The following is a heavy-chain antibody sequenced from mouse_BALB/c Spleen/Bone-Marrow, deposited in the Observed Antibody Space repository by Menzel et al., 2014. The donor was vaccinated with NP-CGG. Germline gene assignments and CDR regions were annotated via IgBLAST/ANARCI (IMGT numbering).Heavy chain of an antibody. CDR2: IYPGSGST. J-gene: IGHJ2*01. CDR1: GYTFTDYV. CDR3: VTDPYYGRQYYFDH. Sequence: VQLVESGPELVKPGASVKMSCKASGYTFTDYVISWVKQRTGQGLEWIGEIYPGSGSTYYNEKFKGKATLTADKSSNTVYMQLISMTSEDSAFFFCVTDPYYGRQYYFDHWGQGTTLTVSS. D-gene: IGHD1-1*02. V-gene: IGHV1-77*01.